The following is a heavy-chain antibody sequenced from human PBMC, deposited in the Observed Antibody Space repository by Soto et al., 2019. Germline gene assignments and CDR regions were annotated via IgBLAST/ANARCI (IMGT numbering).Heavy chain of an antibody. CDR1: GFTFSSYW. CDR2: INSDGSST. CDR3: ASVPLEWELRQGHY. D-gene: IGHD1-26*01. J-gene: IGHJ4*02. Sequence: EVQLVESGGGLVQPGGSLRLSCAASGFTFSSYWMHWVRQAPGKGLVWVSRINSDGSSTSYADAVKGRFNISRDNAKNTLYLQMNTLSAEDTAVYYCASVPLEWELRQGHYWGQGTLVTVSS. V-gene: IGHV3-74*01.